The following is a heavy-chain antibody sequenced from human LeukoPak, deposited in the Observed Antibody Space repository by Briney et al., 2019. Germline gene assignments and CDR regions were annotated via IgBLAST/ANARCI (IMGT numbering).Heavy chain of an antibody. CDR3: ARDELYNGYYSVKYHYNGMDV. Sequence: ASVKVSCKASGYTFTDYYVYWVRQAPGQGLEWMGRINAKSGDTNAAQRFQGRVTMTRVTSITTAYLELSRLRSDDTAVYYCARDELYNGYYSVKYHYNGMDVWGQGTTVTVSS. CDR2: INAKSGDT. CDR1: GYTFTDYY. V-gene: IGHV1-2*06. J-gene: IGHJ6*02. D-gene: IGHD3-3*01.